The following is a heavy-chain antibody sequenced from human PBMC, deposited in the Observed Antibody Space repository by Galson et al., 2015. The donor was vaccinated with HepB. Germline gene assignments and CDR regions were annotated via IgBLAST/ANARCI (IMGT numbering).Heavy chain of an antibody. CDR3: ARVNIVVVPAAMSYYYGMDV. CDR2: ISAYNGNT. D-gene: IGHD2-2*01. J-gene: IGHJ6*02. Sequence: SVKVSCKASGYTFTSYGISWVRRAPGQGLEWMGWISAYNGNTNYAQKLQGRVTMTTDTSTSTAYMELRSLRSDDTAVYYCARVNIVVVPAAMSYYYGMDVWGQGTTVTVSS. CDR1: GYTFTSYG. V-gene: IGHV1-18*04.